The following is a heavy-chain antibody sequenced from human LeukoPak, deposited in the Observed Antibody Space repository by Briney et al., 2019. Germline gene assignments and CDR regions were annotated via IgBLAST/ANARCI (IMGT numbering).Heavy chain of an antibody. D-gene: IGHD1-26*01. CDR2: INAGNGDT. V-gene: IGHV1-3*03. Sequence: ASVKVSCKASGYTFTNYAMNWVRQAPGQGLEWMGWINAGNGDTKYLQDFQGRVTISRDTSARTAYMELSSLTSEDMAVYYCARGSGLYQSPAGRGVFDYWGQGSLVTVSP. J-gene: IGHJ4*02. CDR1: GYTFTNYA. CDR3: ARGSGLYQSPAGRGVFDY.